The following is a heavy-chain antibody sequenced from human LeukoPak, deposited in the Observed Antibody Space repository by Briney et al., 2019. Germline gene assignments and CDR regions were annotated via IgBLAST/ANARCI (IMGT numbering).Heavy chain of an antibody. CDR1: GGTFSSYA. J-gene: IGHJ3*02. V-gene: IGHV1-69*01. CDR2: IIPIFCTA. D-gene: IGHD1-26*01. Sequence: GASVKVSCKASGGTFSSYAISWVRQAPGQGLEWMGGIIPIFCTANYAQKFQGRVTITADESTSTAYMELSSLRSEDTAVYYCARRSGSYYRAAFDIWGQGTMVTVSS. CDR3: ARRSGSYYRAAFDI.